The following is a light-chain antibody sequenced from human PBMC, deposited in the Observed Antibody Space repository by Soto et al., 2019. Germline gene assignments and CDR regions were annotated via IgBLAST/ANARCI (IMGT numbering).Light chain of an antibody. CDR3: QQYNSYSQT. CDR2: ASS. V-gene: IGKV1-8*01. Sequence: AIRMTQSPSSFSPFTGERVTITCRASQGISSYLAWYQQKPGKAPKLLIYASSTLQRGVPSRFSGSGSGTDFTLTIASLQPDDFATYYCQQYNSYSQTFGQGTKVDIK. J-gene: IGKJ1*01. CDR1: QGISSY.